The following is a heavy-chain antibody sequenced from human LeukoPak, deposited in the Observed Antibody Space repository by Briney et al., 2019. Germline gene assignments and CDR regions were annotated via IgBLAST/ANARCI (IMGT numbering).Heavy chain of an antibody. CDR1: GFTFSSYT. V-gene: IGHV3-23*01. CDR2: ISGSGGST. J-gene: IGHJ4*02. CDR3: AKDRGSGDYVLFDY. D-gene: IGHD4-17*01. Sequence: GGSLRLSCAASGFTFSSYTMSWVRQAPGKGLEWVSAISGSGGSTYYADSVKGRFTISRDNSENTLYLQMNSLRAEDTAVYYCAKDRGSGDYVLFDYWGQGTLVTVSS.